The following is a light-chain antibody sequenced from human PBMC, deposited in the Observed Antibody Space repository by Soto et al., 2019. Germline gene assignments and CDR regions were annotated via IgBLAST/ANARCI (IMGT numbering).Light chain of an antibody. CDR3: QQYNPNSALT. J-gene: IGKJ4*01. CDR1: QSISGW. CDR2: DAF. V-gene: IGKV1-5*01. Sequence: IQMTQSPSTLSASVGDRVIITCRASQSISGWLAWYQQKPGKAPKLLIFDAFSLESGVPSRFSGSGSGTEFTLTISSLQPEDFAPYYCQQYNPNSALTFCGGTKVDIK.